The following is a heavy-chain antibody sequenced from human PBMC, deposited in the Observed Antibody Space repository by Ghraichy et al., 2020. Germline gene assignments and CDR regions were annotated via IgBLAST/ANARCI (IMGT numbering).Heavy chain of an antibody. V-gene: IGHV4-34*01. Sequence: SQTLSLTCAVYGGSFSGYYWSWIRQPPGKGLEWIGEINHSGSTNYNPSLKSRVTISVDTSKNQFSLKLSSVTAADTAVYYCARAPPGYCSSTSCYMIRSNWYFDLWGRGTLVTVSS. CDR2: INHSGST. D-gene: IGHD2-2*02. J-gene: IGHJ2*01. CDR1: GGSFSGYY. CDR3: ARAPPGYCSSTSCYMIRSNWYFDL.